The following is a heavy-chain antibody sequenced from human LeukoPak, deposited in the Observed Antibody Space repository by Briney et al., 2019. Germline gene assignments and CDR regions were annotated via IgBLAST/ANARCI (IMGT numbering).Heavy chain of an antibody. Sequence: ASVKVSCTASGYSFTGHYMHWVRHAPGQGLEWMGWINPKSGGTNYAQKFQGRVTMTRDTSISSAYMDMSSLRSDDTAVYYCARNLWFGESSDAFDMWGQGTMVTVSS. J-gene: IGHJ3*02. CDR1: GYSFTGHY. CDR3: ARNLWFGESSDAFDM. D-gene: IGHD3-10*01. CDR2: INPKSGGT. V-gene: IGHV1-2*02.